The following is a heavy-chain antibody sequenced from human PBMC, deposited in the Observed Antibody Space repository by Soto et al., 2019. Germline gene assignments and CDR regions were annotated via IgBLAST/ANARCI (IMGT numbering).Heavy chain of an antibody. D-gene: IGHD5-12*01. J-gene: IGHJ4*02. Sequence: SETLSLTCAVYGGSFSCYYWSWIRQPPGKGLEWIGEINHSGSTNYNPSLKSRVTISVDTSKNQFSLKLSSVTAADTAVYYCARRKIVATILSPLGYWGQGTLVTVSS. CDR1: GGSFSCYY. CDR2: INHSGST. CDR3: ARRKIVATILSPLGY. V-gene: IGHV4-34*01.